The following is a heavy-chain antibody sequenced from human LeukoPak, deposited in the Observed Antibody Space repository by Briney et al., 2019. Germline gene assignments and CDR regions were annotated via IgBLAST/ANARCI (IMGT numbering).Heavy chain of an antibody. CDR1: GGSISSSSYY. J-gene: IGHJ5*02. V-gene: IGHV4-39*01. CDR3: ARHSFYSSSWYVGYNWFDP. CDR2: IYYSGST. D-gene: IGHD6-13*01. Sequence: PSETLSLTCTASGGSISSSSYYWGWIRQPPGKGLEWIGSIYYSGSTYYNPSLKSRVTISVDTSKNQFSLKLSSVTAADTAVYYCARHSFYSSSWYVGYNWFDPWGQGTLVTVSS.